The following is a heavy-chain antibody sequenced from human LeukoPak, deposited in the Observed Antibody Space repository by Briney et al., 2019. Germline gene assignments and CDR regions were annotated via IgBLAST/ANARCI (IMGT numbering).Heavy chain of an antibody. V-gene: IGHV4-39*01. J-gene: IGHJ6*03. CDR1: GGSISSSSYY. CDR2: IYYSGST. Sequence: SETLSLTCTVSGGSISSSSYYWGWIRQPPGKGLEWIGGIYYSGSTYYNPSLKSRVTISVDTSKNQFSLKLSSVTAADTAVYYCARHHGYYYDSSGYYSYYYYYMDVWGKGTTVTISS. D-gene: IGHD3-22*01. CDR3: ARHHGYYYDSSGYYSYYYYYMDV.